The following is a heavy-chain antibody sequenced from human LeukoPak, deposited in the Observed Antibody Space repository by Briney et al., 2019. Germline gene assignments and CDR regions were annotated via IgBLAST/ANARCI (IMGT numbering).Heavy chain of an antibody. V-gene: IGHV3-23*01. J-gene: IGHJ6*03. Sequence: GGSLRLSCPASGSTFIINAMSWVRQAPGKGLDWVSAISGSGVSTYYADSVKGRFTISRENSKNTLHLQMNSLRPEDTAVYYCAKQAGPSYYYYMDVWGKGTTVTVSS. CDR2: ISGSGVST. CDR3: AKQAGPSYYYYMDV. CDR1: GSTFIINA.